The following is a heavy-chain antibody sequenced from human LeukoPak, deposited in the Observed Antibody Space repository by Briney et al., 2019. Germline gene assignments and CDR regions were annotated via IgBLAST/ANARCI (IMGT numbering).Heavy chain of an antibody. Sequence: SETLSLTCTVSGGLISISTYYWGWIRQPPGKGLEWIGSIYYSGTTHYNPSLKSRVTIAVDTSKNQFSLKLSSVTAADTAVYYCAREQQLVHEIDYWGQGTLVTVSS. CDR2: IYYSGTT. J-gene: IGHJ4*02. D-gene: IGHD6-13*01. CDR1: GGLISISTYY. V-gene: IGHV4-39*07. CDR3: AREQQLVHEIDY.